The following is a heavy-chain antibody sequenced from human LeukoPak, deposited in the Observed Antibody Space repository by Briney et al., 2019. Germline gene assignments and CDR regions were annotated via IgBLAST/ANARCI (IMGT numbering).Heavy chain of an antibody. D-gene: IGHD2-15*01. Sequence: PSETLSLTCSVSGGSISNYYWSWIRQPAGKGLEWIGRIYISGTTNYNPSLKSRVTMSVDTSKNQFSLKLSSVTAANTAVYYCARMGYCSGGSCYTPDYWGQGTLVTVSS. CDR1: GGSISNYY. J-gene: IGHJ4*02. V-gene: IGHV4-4*07. CDR3: ARMGYCSGGSCYTPDY. CDR2: IYISGTT.